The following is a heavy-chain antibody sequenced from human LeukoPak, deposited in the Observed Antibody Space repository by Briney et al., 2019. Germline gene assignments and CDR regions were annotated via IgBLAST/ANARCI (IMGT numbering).Heavy chain of an antibody. CDR2: ISTSGGSV. J-gene: IGHJ5*02. Sequence: GGSLRLSCTASGFTFSGYYMSWIRPAPGKGLEWLSYISTSGGSVSYVDSVKGRFTISRDNAKNSVYLQIDSLRAEDTAMYYCARDRQFRLHDPWGQGILVTVSS. CDR3: ARDRQFRLHDP. D-gene: IGHD3-16*01. V-gene: IGHV3-11*01. CDR1: GFTFSGYY.